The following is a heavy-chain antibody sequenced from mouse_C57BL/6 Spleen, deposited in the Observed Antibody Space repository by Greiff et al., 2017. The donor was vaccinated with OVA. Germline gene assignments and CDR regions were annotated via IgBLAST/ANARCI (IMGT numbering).Heavy chain of an antibody. J-gene: IGHJ2*01. D-gene: IGHD2-3*01. CDR1: GYSITSGYY. V-gene: IGHV3-6*01. Sequence: EVHLVESGPGLVKPSQSLSLTCSVTGYSITSGYYWNWIRQFPGNKLEWMGYISYDGSNNYNPSLKNRISITRDTSKNQFFLKLNSVTTEDTATYYCARDEEGDGYSDYWGQGTTLTVSS. CDR3: ARDEEGDGYSDY. CDR2: ISYDGSN.